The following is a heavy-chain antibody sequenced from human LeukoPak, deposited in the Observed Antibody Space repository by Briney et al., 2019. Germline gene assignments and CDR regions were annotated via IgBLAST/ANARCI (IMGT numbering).Heavy chain of an antibody. Sequence: PGGSLRLSCAASGFTVSSNYMSWVRQAPGKGREWVSVIYSGGSTYYADSVKGRFTISRDNSKNTLYLQMNSLRAEDTAVYYCARDLRGSSSYHYYYYMDVWGKGTTVTVSS. CDR3: ARDLRGSSSYHYYYYMDV. CDR1: GFTVSSNY. V-gene: IGHV3-53*01. D-gene: IGHD6-6*01. CDR2: IYSGGST. J-gene: IGHJ6*03.